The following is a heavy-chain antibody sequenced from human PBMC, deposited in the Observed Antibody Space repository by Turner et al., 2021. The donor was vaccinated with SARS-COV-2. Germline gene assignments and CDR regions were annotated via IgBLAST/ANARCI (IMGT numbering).Heavy chain of an antibody. D-gene: IGHD3-22*01. CDR3: ARARWHYYDSSGYYPDAFDI. V-gene: IGHV3-21*01. J-gene: IGHJ3*02. Sequence: EVKLVESGGGLVQPGGSLRLSCAASGFTFSSYSMNWVRQAPGKGLEWVSSSSSSSSYIYYADSVKGRFTISRDNAKNSLYLQMNSLRAEDTAVYYCARARWHYYDSSGYYPDAFDIWGQGTMVTVSS. CDR1: GFTFSSYS. CDR2: SSSSSSYI.